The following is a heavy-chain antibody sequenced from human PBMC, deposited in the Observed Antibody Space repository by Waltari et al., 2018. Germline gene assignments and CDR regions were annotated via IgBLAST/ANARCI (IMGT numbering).Heavy chain of an antibody. CDR1: GSTGGSCA. CDR2: FIPILGKA. V-gene: IGHV1-69*06. CDR3: ARGSRAAAASGYFDY. D-gene: IGHD6-13*01. J-gene: IGHJ4*02. Sequence: QVQLVQSGAEVKKPGSSVKVSCKASGSTGGSCAISGVRQAPAQGLAWRGGFIPILGKANAAQTFQGSATITAFNSTSTASKELCSLRSEDTAVYYCARGSRAAAASGYFDYWGQGTLVTVSS.